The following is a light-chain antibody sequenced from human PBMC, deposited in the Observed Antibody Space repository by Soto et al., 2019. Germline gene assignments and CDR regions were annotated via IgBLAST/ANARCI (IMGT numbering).Light chain of an antibody. CDR1: QSILLTSNNKNT. Sequence: DIVMTQSPDSLAVSLAERAAITCKSSQSILLTSNNKNTLAWYQQKPGQPPKLLIYWASTRESGVPDRFSGSGSGTDFTLTISSLQAEDVAVYYCQQYYTTPPYTFGQGTKVEIK. CDR2: WAS. J-gene: IGKJ2*01. CDR3: QQYYTTPPYT. V-gene: IGKV4-1*01.